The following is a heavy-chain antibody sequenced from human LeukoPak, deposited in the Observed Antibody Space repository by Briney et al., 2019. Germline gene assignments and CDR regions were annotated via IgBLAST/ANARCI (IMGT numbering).Heavy chain of an antibody. Sequence: GGSLRLSCAASGFTFSSYAMSWVRQAPGKGLEWVSAISGSAGSTYYAESVKGRFTISRDNSKNTLYLQMNSLRAGDTAVYYCAKGGGGGDGYNYAYWGQGTLVTVSS. CDR3: AKGGGGGDGYNYAY. V-gene: IGHV3-23*01. J-gene: IGHJ4*02. CDR1: GFTFSSYA. D-gene: IGHD5-24*01. CDR2: ISGSAGST.